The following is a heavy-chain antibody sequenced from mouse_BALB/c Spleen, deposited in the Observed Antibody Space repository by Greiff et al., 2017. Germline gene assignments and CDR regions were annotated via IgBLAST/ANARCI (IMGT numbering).Heavy chain of an antibody. V-gene: IGHV1-31*01. CDR3: AREVLGPYYAMDY. D-gene: IGHD2-14*01. Sequence: EVQLQESGPELVKPGASVKISCKASGYSFTGYYMHWVKQSHVKSLEWIGRINPYNGATSYNQNFKDKASLTVDKSSSTAYMELHSLTSEDSAVYYCAREVLGPYYAMDYWGQGTSVTVSS. J-gene: IGHJ4*01. CDR2: INPYNGAT. CDR1: GYSFTGYY.